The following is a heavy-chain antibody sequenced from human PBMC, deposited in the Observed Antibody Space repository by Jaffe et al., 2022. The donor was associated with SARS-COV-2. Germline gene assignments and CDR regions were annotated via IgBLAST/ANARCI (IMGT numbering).Heavy chain of an antibody. Sequence: QVQLVESGGGVVQPGRSLRLSCAASGFTFSSYGMHWVRQAPGKGLEWVAVISYDGSNKYYADSVKGRFTISRDNSKNTLYLQMNSLRAEDTAVYYCAKLSACPYSMLCPPFDYWGQGTLVTVSS. CDR1: GFTFSSYG. CDR3: AKLSACPYSMLCPPFDY. CDR2: ISYDGSNK. V-gene: IGHV3-30*18. D-gene: IGHD2-2*01. J-gene: IGHJ4*02.